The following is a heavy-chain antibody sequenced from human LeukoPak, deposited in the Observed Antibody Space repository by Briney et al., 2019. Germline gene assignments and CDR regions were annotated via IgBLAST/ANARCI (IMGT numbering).Heavy chain of an antibody. CDR2: INWNGGSI. Sequence: GGSLRLSCAASGFTFDDYGMSWVRQAPGKGLEWVSGINWNGGSIGYADSVKGRFTISRDNAKNSLYLQMNSLRAEDTALYYCAKDIAVAGFDAFDIWGQGTMVTVSS. D-gene: IGHD6-19*01. CDR3: AKDIAVAGFDAFDI. V-gene: IGHV3-20*04. J-gene: IGHJ3*02. CDR1: GFTFDDYG.